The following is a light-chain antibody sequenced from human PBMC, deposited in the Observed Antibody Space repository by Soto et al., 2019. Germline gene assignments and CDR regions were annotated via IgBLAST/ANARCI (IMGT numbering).Light chain of an antibody. V-gene: IGKV1-5*03. J-gene: IGKJ2*01. CDR3: QQYNSYSGYT. CDR1: QFISSW. CDR2: KAS. Sequence: DIQIIRSTSTLSASVGDRVTITCRASQFISSWLAWYQLKPGKVPKLLIYKASSLESGVPSRFSGSGSGTEFTLTISSLQPDDFATYYCQQYNSYSGYTFGQGTKLEIK.